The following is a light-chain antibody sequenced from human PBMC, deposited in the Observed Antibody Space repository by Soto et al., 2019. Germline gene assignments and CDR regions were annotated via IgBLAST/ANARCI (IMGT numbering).Light chain of an antibody. V-gene: IGKV1-27*01. CDR1: QGISNY. Sequence: DIQMTQSPSSLSASVGDRVTITCRASQGISNYLAWYQQKPGEVPKLLIYAASTLQSGVPSRFSGSGSGTELTLTISSLQPEDVAIYYCQKYNSVPRTFGPGTKVDIK. J-gene: IGKJ3*01. CDR3: QKYNSVPRT. CDR2: AAS.